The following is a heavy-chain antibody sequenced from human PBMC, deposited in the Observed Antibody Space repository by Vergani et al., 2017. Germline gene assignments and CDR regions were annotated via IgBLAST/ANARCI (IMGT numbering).Heavy chain of an antibody. D-gene: IGHD1-7*01. Sequence: EVQLVESRGVLVQPGGSLRLSCAASGFTFRNYAMTWVRQAPGKGLEWVSIISDNGGTTYYADSVKGRFAISRDNAKNSLYLQMNNLRVEDTAVYYCARDLLPGTLLLLAYWGQGTLISVSS. CDR3: ARDLLPGTLLLLAY. V-gene: IGHV3-23*04. CDR1: GFTFRNYA. J-gene: IGHJ4*02. CDR2: ISDNGGTT.